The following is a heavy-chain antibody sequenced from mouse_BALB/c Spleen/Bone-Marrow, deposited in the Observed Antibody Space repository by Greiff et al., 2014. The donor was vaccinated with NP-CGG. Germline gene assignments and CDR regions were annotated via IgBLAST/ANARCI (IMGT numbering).Heavy chain of an antibody. Sequence: VQVVESGPDLVAPSQSLSITCTVSGFSLTSNGVHWVRQPPGKGLEWLVVIWSDGSTTYNSALKSRLSISKDNSKSQVFLKMNSLQTDDTAMYYCARHDNDGYYLAYWGQGTLVTVSA. CDR1: GFSLTSNG. V-gene: IGHV2-6-2*01. D-gene: IGHD2-3*01. J-gene: IGHJ3*01. CDR2: IWSDGST. CDR3: ARHDNDGYYLAY.